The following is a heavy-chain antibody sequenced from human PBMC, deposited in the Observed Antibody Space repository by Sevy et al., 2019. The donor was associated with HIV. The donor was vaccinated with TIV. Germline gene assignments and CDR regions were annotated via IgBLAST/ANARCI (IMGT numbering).Heavy chain of an antibody. CDR2: LKSKAHGGTL. V-gene: IGHV3-49*04. CDR1: GFTFGDYC. D-gene: IGHD3-16*01. J-gene: IGHJ4*02. CDR3: SRGKGAQSIFDY. Sequence: GGSLRLSCTVSGFTFGDYCMSWVRQAPGKGLEWVAFLKSKAHGGTLDYAASVKGRFTISRDDSKNIAHLQMNDLRTEETAIFYWSRGKGAQSIFDYWGQGALVTVSS.